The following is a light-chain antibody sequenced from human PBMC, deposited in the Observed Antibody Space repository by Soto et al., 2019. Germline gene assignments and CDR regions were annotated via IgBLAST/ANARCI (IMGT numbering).Light chain of an antibody. V-gene: IGKV3-15*01. J-gene: IGKJ4*01. CDR2: AAS. CDR3: QQYESSPLT. Sequence: EIVMTQSPVTLSVSPGERATLSCRASQSVNRDLAWYQQKPGQAPRLLIYAASARATGIPARFRGSGSGTEFTLTVTRLEPEDSAVYYCQQYESSPLTFGGGTKVDIK. CDR1: QSVNRD.